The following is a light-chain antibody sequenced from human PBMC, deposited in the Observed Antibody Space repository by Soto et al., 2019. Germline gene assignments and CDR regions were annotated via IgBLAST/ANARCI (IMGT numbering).Light chain of an antibody. V-gene: IGKV3-15*01. J-gene: IGKJ4*01. Sequence: EIVMTQSPATLSVSPGERATLSCRASQTISNDLAWYQQKPGQAPRLLIYGASTRATGIPARFSGSGSGTEFTLTINSLQSEDFALYFCQQYNKWPPLTFGGGTKVDIK. CDR1: QTISND. CDR2: GAS. CDR3: QQYNKWPPLT.